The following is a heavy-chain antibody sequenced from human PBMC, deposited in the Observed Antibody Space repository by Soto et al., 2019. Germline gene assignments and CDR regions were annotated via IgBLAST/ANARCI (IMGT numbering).Heavy chain of an antibody. CDR2: ISYDGSNK. Sequence: QVQLVASGGGVVQPGRSLRLSCAASGFTFSSYGMHWVRQAPGKGLEWVAVISYDGSNKYYADSVKGRFTISRDNSKNTLYLQMNSLRAEDTAVYYCAKDEYQLPPIYYYYYYMDVWGKGTTVTVSS. CDR1: GFTFSSYG. J-gene: IGHJ6*03. CDR3: AKDEYQLPPIYYYYYYMDV. D-gene: IGHD2-2*01. V-gene: IGHV3-30*18.